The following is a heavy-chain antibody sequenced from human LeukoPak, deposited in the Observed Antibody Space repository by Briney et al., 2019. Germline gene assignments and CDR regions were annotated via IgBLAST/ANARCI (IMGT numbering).Heavy chain of an antibody. CDR3: ARAGSIAARRNKYCYYYMDV. CDR2: MNPNSGNT. Sequence: ASVKVSCKASGYTFTSYDINWVRQATGQGLEWMGWMNPNSGNTGYAQKFQGRVTMTRNTSISTAYMELSSLRSEDTAVYYCARAGSIAARRNKYCYYYMDVWGKGTTVTVSS. J-gene: IGHJ6*03. CDR1: GYTFTSYD. D-gene: IGHD6-6*01. V-gene: IGHV1-8*01.